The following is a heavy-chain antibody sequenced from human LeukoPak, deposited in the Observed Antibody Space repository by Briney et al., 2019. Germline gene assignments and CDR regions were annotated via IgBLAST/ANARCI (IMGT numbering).Heavy chain of an antibody. CDR2: INPSGGST. Sequence: ASVKVSCKASGYTFTNYYMHWVRQAPGQGLEWMGVINPSGGSTSYAQKFQGRVTMTRDTSTSTVYMELSSLRSEDTAVYFCARVWSGYPSFDYWGQGTLVIVSS. CDR1: GYTFTNYY. J-gene: IGHJ4*02. CDR3: ARVWSGYPSFDY. V-gene: IGHV1-46*01. D-gene: IGHD3-3*01.